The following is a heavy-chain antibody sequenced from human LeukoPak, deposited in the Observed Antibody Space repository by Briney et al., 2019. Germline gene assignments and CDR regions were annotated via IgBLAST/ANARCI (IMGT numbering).Heavy chain of an antibody. CDR1: GGSISSGSYY. CDR2: IYTSGIT. D-gene: IGHD3-22*01. Sequence: SQTLSLXCTVSGGSISSGSYYWSWIRQPAGKGLEWIGRIYTSGITNYNPSLKSRVTISVDTSKNQFSLKLSSVTAADTAVYYCAREEYYYDSSGYSSWGQGTLVTVSS. J-gene: IGHJ5*02. V-gene: IGHV4-61*02. CDR3: AREEYYYDSSGYSS.